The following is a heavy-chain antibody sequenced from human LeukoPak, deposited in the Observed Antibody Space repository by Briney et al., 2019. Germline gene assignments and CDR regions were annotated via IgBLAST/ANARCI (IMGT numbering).Heavy chain of an antibody. CDR2: IIPIFGTA. V-gene: IGHV1-69*13. D-gene: IGHD6-6*01. J-gene: IGHJ4*02. CDR1: GGTFSIYA. Sequence: GASVKVSCKASGGTFSIYAISWVRQAPGQGLEWMGGIIPIFGTANYTQKFQGRATITADESTSTAYMELSSLRSEDTAVYYCACTSEYSSSWAPKGLDYWGQGTLVTVSS. CDR3: ACTSEYSSSWAPKGLDY.